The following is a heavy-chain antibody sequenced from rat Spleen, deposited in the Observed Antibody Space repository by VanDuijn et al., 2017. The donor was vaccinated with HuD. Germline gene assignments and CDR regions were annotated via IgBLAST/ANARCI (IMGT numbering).Heavy chain of an antibody. V-gene: IGHV2-43*01. Sequence: QVQLKESGPGLMQPSQTLSLTCTVSGFSLTDFHISWVRHSPGKGLEWVGVIWTVGNAAYTSLPKSRLSISRDTSKNQVFLKMSSLQTEDTATYYCARDRNYFDYWGQGVMVTVSS. CDR3: ARDRNYFDY. J-gene: IGHJ2*01. CDR2: IWTVGNA. CDR1: GFSLTDFH.